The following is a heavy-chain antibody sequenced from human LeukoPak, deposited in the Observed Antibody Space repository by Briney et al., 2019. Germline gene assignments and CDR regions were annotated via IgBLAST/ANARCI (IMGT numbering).Heavy chain of an antibody. CDR3: AREGYSYVIDAFDI. CDR2: ITDSGTGT. CDR1: GFTFSSYA. V-gene: IGHV3-21*01. J-gene: IGHJ3*02. Sequence: GGSLRLSCAASGFTFSSYALSWARQAPGKGLEWVSGITDSGTGTYYADSVKGRFTISRDNAKNSLYLQMNSLRAEDTAVYYCAREGYSYVIDAFDIWGQGTMVTVSS. D-gene: IGHD5-18*01.